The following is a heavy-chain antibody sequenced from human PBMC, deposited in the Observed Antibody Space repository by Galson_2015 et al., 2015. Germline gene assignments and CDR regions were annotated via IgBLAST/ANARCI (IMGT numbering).Heavy chain of an antibody. V-gene: IGHV3-49*03. CDR1: GFTFGDYA. CDR2: IKSKAYGGTT. Sequence: SLRLSCAASGFTFGDYAMSWFRQAPGKGLEWVGFIKSKAYGGTTEYAASVEGRLTISRDDSKSIAYLQVNSLKTGDTAVYYCARRYCTGGSCYFNNFDYWGQGTLVTVSS. D-gene: IGHD2-15*01. CDR3: ARRYCTGGSCYFNNFDY. J-gene: IGHJ4*02.